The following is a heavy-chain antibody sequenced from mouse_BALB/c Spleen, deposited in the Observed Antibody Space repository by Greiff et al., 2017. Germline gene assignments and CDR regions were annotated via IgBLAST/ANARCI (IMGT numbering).Heavy chain of an antibody. CDR3: ARDRGGYYAWFAY. J-gene: IGHJ3*01. CDR1: GFTFSDYY. D-gene: IGHD1-1*02. CDR2: ISDGGSYT. Sequence: EVKLVESGGGLVKPGGSLKLSCAASGFTFSDYYMYWVRQTPEKRLEWVATISDGGSYTYYPDSVKGRFTISRDNAKNNLYLQMSSLKSEETAMYYCARDRGGYYAWFAYWGQGTLVTVSA. V-gene: IGHV5-4*02.